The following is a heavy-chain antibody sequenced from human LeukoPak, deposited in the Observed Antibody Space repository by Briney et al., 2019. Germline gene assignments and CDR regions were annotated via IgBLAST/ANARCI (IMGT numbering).Heavy chain of an antibody. D-gene: IGHD3-22*01. V-gene: IGHV3-9*01. J-gene: IGHJ3*02. Sequence: GRSLRLSCAASGFTFDDYAMHWVRQAPGKGLEWVSGISWNIGSIGYADSVKGRFTISRDNAKTSLYLEMNSLRTEDTALYYCARGHYYDSSGYMGVFAIWGQGTMVTVYS. CDR1: GFTFDDYA. CDR2: ISWNIGSI. CDR3: ARGHYYDSSGYMGVFAI.